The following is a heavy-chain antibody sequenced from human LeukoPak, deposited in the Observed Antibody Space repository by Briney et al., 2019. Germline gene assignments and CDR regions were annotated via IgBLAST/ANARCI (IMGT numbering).Heavy chain of an antibody. CDR2: ISDSGGST. V-gene: IGHV3-23*01. CDR3: AKDGARCGGDCYSPPSIDY. D-gene: IGHD2-21*02. Sequence: GGSVRLPRAAFGFIFRSYDMRWMRQAPEKGLEWVSAISDSGGSTYYADSVKGRFTISRDNSKNTLYLQMNSLRAEDTAVYYCAKDGARCGGDCYSPPSIDYWGQGTLVTVSS. J-gene: IGHJ4*02. CDR1: GFIFRSYD.